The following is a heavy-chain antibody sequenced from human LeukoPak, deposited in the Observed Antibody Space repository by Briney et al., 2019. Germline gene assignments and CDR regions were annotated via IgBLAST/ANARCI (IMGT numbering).Heavy chain of an antibody. V-gene: IGHV1-8*03. CDR1: GYTFTGYD. CDR3: ARDMVFGYSGYDWQAFDY. J-gene: IGHJ4*02. Sequence: ASVKVSCKASGYTFTGYDINWVRQATGQGLEWMGWMKPNSGNTGYAQKFQGRVTITRNTSISTACMELSSLRSDDTAVYYCARDMVFGYSGYDWQAFDYWGQGTLVTVSS. CDR2: MKPNSGNT. D-gene: IGHD5-12*01.